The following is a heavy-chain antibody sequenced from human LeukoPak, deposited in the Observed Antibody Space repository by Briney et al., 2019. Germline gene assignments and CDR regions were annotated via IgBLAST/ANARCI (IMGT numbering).Heavy chain of an antibody. Sequence: GGSLRLSCAASGFTFSSYGMHWVRQAPGKGLEWVAVISYDGSNKYYADSVKGRFTISRDNSKNTLYLQMNSLRAEDTAVYYCAKDSGYDSSGYYYSYWGQGTLVTVSS. CDR3: AKDSGYDSSGYYYSY. J-gene: IGHJ4*02. CDR2: ISYDGSNK. CDR1: GFTFSSYG. V-gene: IGHV3-30*18. D-gene: IGHD3-22*01.